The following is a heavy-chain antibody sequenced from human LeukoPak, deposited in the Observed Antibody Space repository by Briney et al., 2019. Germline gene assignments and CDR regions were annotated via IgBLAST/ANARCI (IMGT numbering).Heavy chain of an antibody. J-gene: IGHJ4*02. V-gene: IGHV3-23*01. CDR2: ISGSGGST. Sequence: PGGSLRLSCAASGFTFSSYAMSWVRQAPGKGLEWVSAISGSGGSTYYADSVKGRFTISRDNSKNTLYLQMNSLRAEDTAVYYCANLVRLYNYFDYWGRGTLVTVSS. CDR1: GFTFSSYA. CDR3: ANLVRLYNYFDY. D-gene: IGHD4-23*01.